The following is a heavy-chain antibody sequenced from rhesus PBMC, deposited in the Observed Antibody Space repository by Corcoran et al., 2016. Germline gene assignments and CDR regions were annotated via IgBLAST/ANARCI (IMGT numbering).Heavy chain of an antibody. Sequence: QVQLQQWGEGLVKPSETLSLTCAVYGGSLSGYYYWSWIRQPPGKGLEWIGYIHGNRASTNSHPSLKNRVTISKYTSKNQFSLKLSSVTAADTAVYYCARRSIAAGLADYWGQGVLVTVSS. D-gene: IGHD6-13*01. CDR2: IHGNRAST. CDR1: GGSLSGYYY. CDR3: ARRSIAAGLADY. V-gene: IGHV4-73*01. J-gene: IGHJ4*01.